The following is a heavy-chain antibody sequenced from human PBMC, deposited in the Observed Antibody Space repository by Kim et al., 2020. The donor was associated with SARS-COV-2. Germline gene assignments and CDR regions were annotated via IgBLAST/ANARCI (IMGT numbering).Heavy chain of an antibody. CDR2: INHSGST. V-gene: IGHV4-34*01. CDR1: GGSFSGYY. D-gene: IGHD6-19*01. J-gene: IGHJ4*02. Sequence: SETLSLTCAVYGGSFSGYYWSWIRQPPGKGLEWIGEINHSGSTNYNPSLKSRVTISVDTSKNQFSLKLSSVTAADTAVYYCARERRRKQWLARYYFDYWGQGTLVTVSS. CDR3: ARERRRKQWLARYYFDY.